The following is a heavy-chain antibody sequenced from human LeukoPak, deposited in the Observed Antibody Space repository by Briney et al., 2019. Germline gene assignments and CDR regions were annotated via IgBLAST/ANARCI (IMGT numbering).Heavy chain of an antibody. CDR1: GGSFSGYY. J-gene: IGHJ5*02. CDR2: INHSGST. V-gene: IGHV4-34*01. Sequence: PSETLSLTCAVYGGSFSGYYWSWIRQPPGKGLEWIGEINHSGSTNYNPSLKSRVTISVDTSKNQFSLKLSSVTAADTAVCYCARVRLRYFDWVPGFDPWGQGTLVTVSS. CDR3: ARVRLRYFDWVPGFDP. D-gene: IGHD3-9*01.